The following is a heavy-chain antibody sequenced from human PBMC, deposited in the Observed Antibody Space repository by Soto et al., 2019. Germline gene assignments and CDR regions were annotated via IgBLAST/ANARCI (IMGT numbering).Heavy chain of an antibody. J-gene: IGHJ4*02. CDR1: GFTFSSYA. V-gene: IGHV3-23*01. CDR2: IGGSGGT. D-gene: IGHD2-15*01. Sequence: EVQLLESGGGLVQPGGSLRLSCAASGFTFSSYAMSWVRLAPGKGLEWFSSIGGSGGTYYADSVKGRFTISRDNSKNMLYLHLNSLRAVDPAMYYCEKGQGWSYYYASWGQGTLVTVSS. CDR3: EKGQGWSYYYAS.